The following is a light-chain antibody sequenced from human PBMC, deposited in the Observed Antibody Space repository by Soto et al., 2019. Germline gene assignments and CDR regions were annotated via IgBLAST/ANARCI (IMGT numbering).Light chain of an antibody. CDR1: QLVNSW. CDR3: QQYNSYWT. Sequence: DVQMTQSPSTLSASVGDRVTITCRASQLVNSWLAWYQQKPGRAPKLLIYDATSLESGVPSRFSGSRSGTESTLTISSLQPDDSATYYCQQYNSYWTFGQGTKVDIK. V-gene: IGKV1-5*01. J-gene: IGKJ1*01. CDR2: DAT.